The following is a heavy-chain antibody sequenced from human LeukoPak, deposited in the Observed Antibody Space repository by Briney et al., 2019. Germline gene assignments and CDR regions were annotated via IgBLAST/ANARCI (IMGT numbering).Heavy chain of an antibody. CDR2: INPNSGDT. J-gene: IGHJ4*02. CDR3: AKGPVTTWWLPDYFDY. Sequence: ASVKVSCKASGYTFTGYFMHWVRQAPGQGLEWMGWINPNSGDTNYAQKFQGRVTMTRDTSISTAYMELSRLRSDDTAVYYCAKGPVTTWWLPDYFDYWGQGTLVTVSS. CDR1: GYTFTGYF. D-gene: IGHD5-12*01. V-gene: IGHV1-2*02.